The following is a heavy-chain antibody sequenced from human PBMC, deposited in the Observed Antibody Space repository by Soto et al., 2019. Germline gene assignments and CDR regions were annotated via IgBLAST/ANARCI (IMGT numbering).Heavy chain of an antibody. CDR1: GFTFSYYA. D-gene: IGHD6-19*01. CDR2: ISYDGSNK. CDR3: ARADIQGRWLANAFDI. V-gene: IGHV3-30-3*01. Sequence: PGGSLRLSCAASGFTFSYYAMHWVRQAPGKGLGWVAVISYDGSNKYHADSVKGRFTISRDNSKNTLYLQMNSLTTEDTAVYYCARADIQGRWLANAFDIWGQGTMVTVS. J-gene: IGHJ3*02.